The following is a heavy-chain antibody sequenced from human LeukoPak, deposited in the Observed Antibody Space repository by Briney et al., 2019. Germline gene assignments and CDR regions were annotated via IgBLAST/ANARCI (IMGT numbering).Heavy chain of an antibody. V-gene: IGHV3-30*18. CDR1: GFTFSSYG. CDR2: ISYDGSNK. CDR3: AKDWLDDGMDV. D-gene: IGHD6-19*01. J-gene: IGHJ6*02. Sequence: GGSLRLSCAASGFTFSSYGMHWVRQAPGKGLEWVAVISYDGSNKYYADSVKGRLTISRDNSKNTLYLHMDSLRVEDTAVYYCAKDWLDDGMDVWGQGTTVTVSS.